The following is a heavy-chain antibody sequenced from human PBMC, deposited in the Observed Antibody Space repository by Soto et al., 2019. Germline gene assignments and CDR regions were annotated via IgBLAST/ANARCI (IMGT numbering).Heavy chain of an antibody. V-gene: IGHV3-21*01. CDR3: AADSGQMGFF. J-gene: IGHJ6*02. CDR2: ISRSATYI. D-gene: IGHD3-10*01. CDR1: GVPFSTYS. Sequence: GGSLRLSCAASGVPFSTYSMNWVRQAPGKGLEWVALISRSATYIYYADSVMGRFTISRDDARNSLILQMNSLRGEDTGVYYCAADSGQMGFFWGQGTTVTVSS.